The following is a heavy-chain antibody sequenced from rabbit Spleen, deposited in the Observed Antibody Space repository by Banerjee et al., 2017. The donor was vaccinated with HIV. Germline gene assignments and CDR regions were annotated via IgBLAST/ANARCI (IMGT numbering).Heavy chain of an antibody. CDR3: ARSTDSPNYWNL. V-gene: IGHV1S40*01. J-gene: IGHJ4*01. Sequence: QSLEESGGDLVKPGASLTLTCTASGFSFSSSYYMCWVRQAPGKGLEWIACIYGGSSGSTYYASWAKGRFTISKTSSTTVTLQMTSLTAADTATYFCARSTDSPNYWNLWGPGTLVTVS. D-gene: IGHD1-1*01. CDR1: GFSFSSSYY. CDR2: IYGGSSGST.